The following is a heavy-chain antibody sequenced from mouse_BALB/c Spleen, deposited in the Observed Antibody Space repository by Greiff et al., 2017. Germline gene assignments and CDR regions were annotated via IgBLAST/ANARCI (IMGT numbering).Heavy chain of an antibody. CDR2: ISYSGST. CDR1: GYSITSDYA. CDR3: ARGTFLAWFAY. J-gene: IGHJ3*01. V-gene: IGHV3-2*02. Sequence: EVHLVESGPGLVKPSQSLSLTCTVTGYSITSDYAWNWIRQFPGNKLEWMGYISYSGSTSYNPSLKSRISITRDTSKNQFFLQLNSVTTEDTATYYCARGTFLAWFAYWGQGTLVTVSA. D-gene: IGHD3-3*01.